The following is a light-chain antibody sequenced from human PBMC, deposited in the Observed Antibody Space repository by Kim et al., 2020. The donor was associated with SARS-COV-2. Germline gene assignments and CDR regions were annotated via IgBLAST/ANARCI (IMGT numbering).Light chain of an antibody. V-gene: IGLV3-19*01. Sequence: SSELTQDPAVSVALGQTVRITCQGDSLRSYYATWYQQKPGQAPIVVIYGKNNRPSGIPERFSGSSSGTTASLTITGTQAGDEADYYCNSRDSNDNVVCGG. CDR3: NSRDSNDNVV. CDR1: SLRSYY. J-gene: IGLJ2*01. CDR2: GKN.